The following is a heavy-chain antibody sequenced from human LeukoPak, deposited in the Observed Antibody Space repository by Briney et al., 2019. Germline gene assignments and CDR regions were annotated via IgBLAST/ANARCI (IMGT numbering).Heavy chain of an antibody. CDR3: ARGHTMIVVWAGEDAFDI. Sequence: ASVKVSCKASGYTFTGYYMHWVRQAPGQGLEWMGWINPNSGGTNYAQKFQGRVTMTRDTSTSTVYMELSSLRSEDTAVYYCARGHTMIVVWAGEDAFDIWGQGTMVTVSS. CDR1: GYTFTGYY. D-gene: IGHD3-22*01. CDR2: INPNSGGT. V-gene: IGHV1-2*02. J-gene: IGHJ3*02.